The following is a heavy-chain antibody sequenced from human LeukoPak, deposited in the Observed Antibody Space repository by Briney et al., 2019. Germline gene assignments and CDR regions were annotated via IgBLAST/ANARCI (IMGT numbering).Heavy chain of an antibody. J-gene: IGHJ6*02. CDR3: ARERPVSYCSSTSCYLYYYYGMDV. CDR2: ISYDGSNK. D-gene: IGHD2-2*01. CDR1: GFTFSSYA. V-gene: IGHV3-30-3*01. Sequence: GRSLRLSCAASGFTFSSYAMHWVRQAPGKGLEWVAVISYDGSNKYYADSVKGRFTISRDNSKNTLYLQMNSLRAEDTAVYYCARERPVSYCSSTSCYLYYYYGMDVWGQGTTVTVSS.